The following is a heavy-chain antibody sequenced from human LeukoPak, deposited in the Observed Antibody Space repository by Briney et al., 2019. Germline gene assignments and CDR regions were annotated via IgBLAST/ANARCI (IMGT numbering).Heavy chain of an antibody. CDR2: ISAYNGNT. J-gene: IGHJ5*02. CDR3: AREGAPYCSSTSCDYNWFDP. Sequence: ASVKPSCKASGYTFTSYGISWVRQSPGQRLEWMGWISAYNGNTNYAQKLQGRVTMTTDTSTSTAYMELRSRRSDDTAVYYCAREGAPYCSSTSCDYNWFDPWGQGTLVTVSS. V-gene: IGHV1-18*01. D-gene: IGHD2-2*01. CDR1: GYTFTSYG.